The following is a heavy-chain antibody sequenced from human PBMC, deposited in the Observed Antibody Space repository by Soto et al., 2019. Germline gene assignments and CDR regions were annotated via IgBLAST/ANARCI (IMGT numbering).Heavy chain of an antibody. CDR1: GESISGTIYY. CDR2: IYYSGST. D-gene: IGHD6-13*01. CDR3: ARPGGSCWFYIDS. Sequence: SETLSLTCIVSGESISGTIYYWGWIRQPPGKGLEWIGSIYYSGSTYYNPSLKSRVTISVDTSKNHFSLKLTSVTAADTAVYYCARPGGSCWFYIDSWGQGSQVTVSS. J-gene: IGHJ4*02. V-gene: IGHV4-39*02.